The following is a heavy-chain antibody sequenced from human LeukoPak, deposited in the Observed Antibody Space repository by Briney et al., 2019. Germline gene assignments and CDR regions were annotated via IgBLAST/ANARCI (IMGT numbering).Heavy chain of an antibody. Sequence: TGGSLRLSCAASGFIFSSYAMNWVRQAPGKGLEWVSAISGSGGSTYYADSVKGRFTISRDNSKNTLYLQMNSLRAEDTAVYYCAKLEYYGSGSHTDYWGQGTQVTVSS. CDR2: ISGSGGST. CDR1: GFIFSSYA. J-gene: IGHJ4*02. V-gene: IGHV3-23*01. D-gene: IGHD3-10*01. CDR3: AKLEYYGSGSHTDY.